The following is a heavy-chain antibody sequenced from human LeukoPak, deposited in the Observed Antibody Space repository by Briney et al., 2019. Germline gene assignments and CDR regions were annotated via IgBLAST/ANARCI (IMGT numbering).Heavy chain of an antibody. CDR2: IRYDGSNK. Sequence: PGGSLRLSCAASGFTFSSYGMHWVRQAPGKGLEWVAFIRYDGSNKYYADSVKGRFTISRDNSKNTLYPQMNSLRAEDTAVYYCAKDRVPAAIHGVDPWGQGTLVTVSS. D-gene: IGHD2-2*01. CDR3: AKDRVPAAIHGVDP. CDR1: GFTFSSYG. V-gene: IGHV3-30*02. J-gene: IGHJ5*02.